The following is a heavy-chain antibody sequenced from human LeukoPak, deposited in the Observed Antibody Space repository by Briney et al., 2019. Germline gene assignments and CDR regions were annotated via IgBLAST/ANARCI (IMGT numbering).Heavy chain of an antibody. V-gene: IGHV4-34*01. D-gene: IGHD6-6*01. CDR3: ARGPSSNWFDP. Sequence: SETLTLTCAVYGGSFSGYYWSWIRQPPGKGLEWIGEINHSGSTNYNPSLKSRVTISVDTSKNQFSLKLSSVTAADTAVYYCARGPSSNWFDPWGQGTLVTVSS. CDR1: GGSFSGYY. CDR2: INHSGST. J-gene: IGHJ5*02.